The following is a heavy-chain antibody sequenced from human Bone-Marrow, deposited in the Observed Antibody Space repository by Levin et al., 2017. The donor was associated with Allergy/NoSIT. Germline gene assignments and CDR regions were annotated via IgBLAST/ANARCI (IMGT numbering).Heavy chain of an antibody. CDR2: MNPNSGNT. D-gene: IGHD4-11*01. J-gene: IGHJ6*02. CDR3: ARGSTVTMKRTHYYYYGMDV. Sequence: ASVKVSCKASGYTFTSYDINWVRQATGQGLEWMGWMNPNSGNTGYAQKFQGRVTMTRNTSISTAYMELSSLRSEDTAVYYCARGSTVTMKRTHYYYYGMDVWGQGTTVTVSS. V-gene: IGHV1-8*01. CDR1: GYTFTSYD.